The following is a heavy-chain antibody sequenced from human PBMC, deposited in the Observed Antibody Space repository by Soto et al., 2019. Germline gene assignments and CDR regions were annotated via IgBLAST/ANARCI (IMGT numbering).Heavy chain of an antibody. CDR2: ISYDGSNK. J-gene: IGHJ4*02. V-gene: IGHV3-30*03. Sequence: AGSLSLSCAASGFSFSSYGKYWGRQAPGKGLEWVAVISYDGSNKYYADSVKGRFTISRDTSKSQFSLRLSSVTAADTAVYFWARLDGYDHYFDYWGQGALVTVSS. CDR3: ARLDGYDHYFDY. D-gene: IGHD5-12*01. CDR1: GFSFSSYG.